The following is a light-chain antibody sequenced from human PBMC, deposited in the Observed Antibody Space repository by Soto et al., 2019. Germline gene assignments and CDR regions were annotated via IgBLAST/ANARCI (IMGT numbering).Light chain of an antibody. Sequence: DIQMTQSPSSLSASVGDIVTITCRASQSISTYLNWYQQKPGKAPKVLIYAASSLQSGVPSRFSGSGSGTHCTLTIGSLQPEDFATYYCQQSYSTPYTFGQGTKLEIK. CDR3: QQSYSTPYT. V-gene: IGKV1-39*01. CDR2: AAS. CDR1: QSISTY. J-gene: IGKJ2*01.